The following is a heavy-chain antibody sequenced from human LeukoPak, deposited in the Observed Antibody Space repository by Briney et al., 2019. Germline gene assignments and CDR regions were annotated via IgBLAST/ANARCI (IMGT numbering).Heavy chain of an antibody. Sequence: SETLSLTCAVSGGSISSSNWWSWVRQPPGKGLEWIGEIHHSGGTNYNPSLKSRVTISVDKSKNQFSLKLSSVTAADTAVYYCARAPTMNYYDKGYYFDYWGQGTLVTVSS. V-gene: IGHV4-4*02. D-gene: IGHD3-22*01. CDR1: GGSISSSNW. J-gene: IGHJ4*02. CDR2: IHHSGGT. CDR3: ARAPTMNYYDKGYYFDY.